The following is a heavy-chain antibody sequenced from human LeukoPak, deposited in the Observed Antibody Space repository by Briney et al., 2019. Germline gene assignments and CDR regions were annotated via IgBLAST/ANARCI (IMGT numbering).Heavy chain of an antibody. V-gene: IGHV5-51*01. CDR1: GYSFTSYW. D-gene: IGHD1-26*01. CDR2: IYPGDSDT. J-gene: IGHJ4*02. Sequence: GASLKISCKGSGYSFTSYWIGWVRQLPGKGLEGMGIIYPGDSDTRYSPSFQGQVTISADKSISTAYLLWSSLKASDTAIYYCARQEYSGSYLDSWGQGTLVTVSS. CDR3: ARQEYSGSYLDS.